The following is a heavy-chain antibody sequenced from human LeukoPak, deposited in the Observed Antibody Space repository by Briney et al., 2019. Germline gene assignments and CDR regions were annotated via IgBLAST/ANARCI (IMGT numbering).Heavy chain of an antibody. J-gene: IGHJ4*02. D-gene: IGHD3-22*01. CDR1: GGTFSSYT. Sequence: ASLKVPRNASGGTFSSYTISWGGQAPGQGLEWEGRIIPILGIANYAQKFHGRVTITADKSTSTAYMELSSLRSEDTAVYYCASRGGSSGYYSDYWGQGTLVTVSS. CDR2: IIPILGIA. CDR3: ASRGGSSGYYSDY. V-gene: IGHV1-69*02.